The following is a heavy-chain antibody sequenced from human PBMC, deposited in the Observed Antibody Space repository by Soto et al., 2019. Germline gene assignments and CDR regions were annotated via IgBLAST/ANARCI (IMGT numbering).Heavy chain of an antibody. J-gene: IGHJ3*02. CDR2: IIHNLGIT. CDR1: GGTFSSDT. D-gene: IGHD4-17*01. Sequence: QVQLVQSGAEVKKPGSSVKLSCKASGGTFSSDTINWVRQAPGKGLEWMGRIIHNLGITNYAQNFQGKVTITADKSTSTAYLELSSLRSDDTAVYYCASDEYGGGQGPDIWGQGTLVTVSS. CDR3: ASDEYGGGQGPDI. V-gene: IGHV1-69*02.